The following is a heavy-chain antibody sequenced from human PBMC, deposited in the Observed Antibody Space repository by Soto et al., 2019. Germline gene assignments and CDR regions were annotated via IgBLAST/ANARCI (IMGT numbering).Heavy chain of an antibody. CDR2: ISHSGST. D-gene: IGHD2-2*01. Sequence: SETLSLTCAVYGGSFSGYYWSWIRQPPGKGLEWIGEISHSGSTNYNPSLKSRVTISVDTSKNQFSLKLSSVTAADTAVYYCARGGRYCSSTSCYAGRSSSWQRPFDYWGQGTLVTVSS. J-gene: IGHJ4*02. CDR3: ARGGRYCSSTSCYAGRSSSWQRPFDY. CDR1: GGSFSGYY. V-gene: IGHV4-34*01.